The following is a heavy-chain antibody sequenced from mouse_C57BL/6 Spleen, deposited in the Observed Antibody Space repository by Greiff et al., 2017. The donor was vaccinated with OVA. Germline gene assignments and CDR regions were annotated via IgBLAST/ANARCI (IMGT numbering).Heavy chain of an antibody. D-gene: IGHD2-1*01. CDR2: ISDGGSYT. J-gene: IGHJ1*03. V-gene: IGHV5-4*01. CDR1: GFTFSSYA. Sequence: EVKLVESGGGLVKPGGSLTLSCAASGFTFSSYAMSWVRQTPEKRLEWVATISDGGSYTSYPDNVKGRFTISRDNAKNNLYLQMSHLKSEDTAMYYCAREGVNWYCEVWGTGATVTVSS. CDR3: AREGVNWYCEV.